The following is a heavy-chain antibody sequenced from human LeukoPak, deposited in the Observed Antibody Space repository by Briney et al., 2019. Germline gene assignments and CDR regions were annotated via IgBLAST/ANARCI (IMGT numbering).Heavy chain of an antibody. D-gene: IGHD1-26*01. CDR3: ARGDSGSYFPDY. Sequence: GGSLRLSCAASGFTFSSYAMHWVRQAPGKGLEYVSAISSNGGSTYYANSVKGRSTISRDNSKNTLYLQMGSLRAEDMAVYYCARGDSGSYFPDYWGQGTLVTVSS. J-gene: IGHJ4*02. V-gene: IGHV3-64*01. CDR1: GFTFSSYA. CDR2: ISSNGGST.